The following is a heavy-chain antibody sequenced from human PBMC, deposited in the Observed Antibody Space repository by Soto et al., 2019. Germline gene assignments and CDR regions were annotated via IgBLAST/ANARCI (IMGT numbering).Heavy chain of an antibody. CDR1: GYTFTSYY. Sequence: QVQLVQSGAEVKKPGASVKVSCKASGYTFTSYYMHWVRQAPGQGIEWMGIINPDGGSTRYAQNFQGRVTMTRDTSTSTVYMELSSLRSEDTAVYYCAKAPRGGVIIPTFSAHIESWGQGTLVTVSS. V-gene: IGHV1-46*01. CDR2: INPDGGST. D-gene: IGHD3-16*02. J-gene: IGHJ4*02. CDR3: AKAPRGGVIIPTFSAHIES.